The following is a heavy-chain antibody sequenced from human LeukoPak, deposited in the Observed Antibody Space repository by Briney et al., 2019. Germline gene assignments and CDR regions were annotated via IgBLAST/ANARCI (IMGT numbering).Heavy chain of an antibody. CDR3: ASVGATVKDY. Sequence: SVKVSCKASGGTFSSYATSWVRQAPGQGLEWMGGIIPIFGTANYAQKFQGRVTITADESTSTAYMELSSMRSEDTAVYYCASVGATVKDYWGQGTLVTVSS. J-gene: IGHJ4*02. D-gene: IGHD1-26*01. CDR1: GGTFSSYA. V-gene: IGHV1-69*01. CDR2: IIPIFGTA.